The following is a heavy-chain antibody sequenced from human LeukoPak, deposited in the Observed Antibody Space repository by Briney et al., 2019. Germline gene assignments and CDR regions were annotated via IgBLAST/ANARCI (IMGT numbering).Heavy chain of an antibody. V-gene: IGHV3-21*01. CDR1: GFTFNSYG. Sequence: GGSLRLSCAASGFTFNSYGMNWVRQAPGKGLEWVSSISTSTSYIYYADSVKGRFTISRDNAKNSLYLQMNSLRAEDTAVYYCARLAVVAATEDPYYYKYGMDVWGQGTTVTVSS. D-gene: IGHD2-15*01. J-gene: IGHJ6*02. CDR2: ISTSTSYI. CDR3: ARLAVVAATEDPYYYKYGMDV.